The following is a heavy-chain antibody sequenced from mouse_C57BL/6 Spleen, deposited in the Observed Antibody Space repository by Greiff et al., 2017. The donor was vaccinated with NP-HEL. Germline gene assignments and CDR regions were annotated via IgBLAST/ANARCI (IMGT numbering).Heavy chain of an antibody. D-gene: IGHD2-4*01. J-gene: IGHJ3*01. Sequence: QVHVKQSGAELVRPGASVKLSCKASGYTFTDYYINWVKQRPGQGLEWIARIYPGSGNTYYNEKFKGKATLTAEKSSSTAYMQLSSLTSEDSAVYFCAQEEGLRRGEFAYWGQGTLVTVSA. CDR3: AQEEGLRRGEFAY. CDR2: IYPGSGNT. CDR1: GYTFTDYY. V-gene: IGHV1-76*01.